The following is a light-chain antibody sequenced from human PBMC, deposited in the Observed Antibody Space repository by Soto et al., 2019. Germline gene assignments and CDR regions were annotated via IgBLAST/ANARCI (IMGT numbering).Light chain of an antibody. CDR1: QSISSW. CDR3: QQYNSYWYT. CDR2: KAS. Sequence: DIQMTQSPSTLSASVGDRVTITCRASQSISSWLAWYQQKPGKAPKLLIYKASSLESGVPSRFSGSGSGTEFTLTFSSLQPDDFAAYYCQQYNSYWYTFGQGTKLEIK. J-gene: IGKJ2*01. V-gene: IGKV1-5*03.